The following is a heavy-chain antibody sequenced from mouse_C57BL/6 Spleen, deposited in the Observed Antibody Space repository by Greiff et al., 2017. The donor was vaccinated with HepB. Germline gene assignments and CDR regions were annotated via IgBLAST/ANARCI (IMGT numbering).Heavy chain of an antibody. CDR2: IYPGSGST. V-gene: IGHV1-55*01. CDR3: ARRTRRHAMDY. CDR1: GYTFTSYW. Sequence: QVQLQQSGAELVKPGASVKMSCKASGYTFTSYWITWVKQRPGQGLEWIGDIYPGSGSTNYNEKFKSKATLTVDTSSSTAYMQLSSLTSEDSAVYYCARRTRRHAMDYWGQGTSVTVSS. J-gene: IGHJ4*01.